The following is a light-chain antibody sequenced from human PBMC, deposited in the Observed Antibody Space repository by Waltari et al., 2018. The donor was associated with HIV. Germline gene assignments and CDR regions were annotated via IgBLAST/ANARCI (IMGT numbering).Light chain of an antibody. V-gene: IGKV1-33*01. Sequence: DIHMTQSPSSLSASVGDRVTITCQASQDIANYLNWYQQKPGKAPNLLIYDASSLETGVPSRFSGSGSGTDFTFSISSLQPEDVATYYCQEYDRVPPHTFGQGTRLEI. CDR2: DAS. CDR1: QDIANY. J-gene: IGKJ2*01. CDR3: QEYDRVPPHT.